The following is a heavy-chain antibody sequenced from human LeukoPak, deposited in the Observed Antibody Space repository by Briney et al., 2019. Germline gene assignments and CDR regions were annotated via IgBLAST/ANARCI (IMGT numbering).Heavy chain of an antibody. CDR1: GGTFSSYA. CDR3: AREVYDILTGYSYYYYMDV. V-gene: IGHV1-69*05. J-gene: IGHJ6*03. CDR2: IIPIFGTA. D-gene: IGHD3-9*01. Sequence: GASVKVSCKASGGTFSSYAISWVRQAPGQGLEWMGRIIPIFGTANYAQKFQGRVTITTDESTSTAYMELSSLRSEGTAVYYCAREVYDILTGYSYYYYMDVWGKGTTVTVSS.